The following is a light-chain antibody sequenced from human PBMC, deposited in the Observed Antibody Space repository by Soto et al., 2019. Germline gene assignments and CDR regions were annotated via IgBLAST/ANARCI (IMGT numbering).Light chain of an antibody. Sequence: EIVLTQSTATLSLSPGERATISCRASQSVSSYLAWYQQNSGQAPMLLIYDASNRATGIPARFSGSGSGTDFTLTISSLEPEDFAVYYCQQRSNWPPYTFGQGTKLEIK. CDR3: QQRSNWPPYT. CDR2: DAS. V-gene: IGKV3-11*01. CDR1: QSVSSY. J-gene: IGKJ2*01.